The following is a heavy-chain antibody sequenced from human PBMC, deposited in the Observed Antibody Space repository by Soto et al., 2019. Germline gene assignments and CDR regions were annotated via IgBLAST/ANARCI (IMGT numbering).Heavy chain of an antibody. CDR1: GGTFSSYA. CDR2: IIPIFGTA. Sequence: QVQLVQSGAEVKKPGSSVKVSCKASGGTFSSYAISWVRQAPGQGLEWMGGIIPIFGTANYAQKFQGRVTITADESTSTAYMELSSLRSEDTAVYYCARRSYYYGSGSYALENYYYYSGMDVWGQGTTVTVSS. J-gene: IGHJ6*02. CDR3: ARRSYYYGSGSYALENYYYYSGMDV. V-gene: IGHV1-69*01. D-gene: IGHD3-10*01.